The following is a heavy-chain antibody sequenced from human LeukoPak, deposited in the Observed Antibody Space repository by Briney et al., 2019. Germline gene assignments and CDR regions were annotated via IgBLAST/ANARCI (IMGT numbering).Heavy chain of an antibody. CDR3: AKDYIGYDQDFDY. Sequence: PGGSLRLSCAVSGFTFSNHGMSWVRQAPGKGLEWVSSISGSGISTYYANSVKGRFSISRDNSKNTLDLQMNSLGAEDTAVYLCAKDYIGYDQDFDYWGQGTLVTVSS. CDR1: GFTFSNHG. V-gene: IGHV3-23*01. J-gene: IGHJ4*02. D-gene: IGHD2-2*01. CDR2: ISGSGIST.